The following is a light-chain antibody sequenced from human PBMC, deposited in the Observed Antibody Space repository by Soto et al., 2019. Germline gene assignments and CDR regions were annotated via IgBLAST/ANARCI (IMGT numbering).Light chain of an antibody. V-gene: IGLV2-23*01. CDR2: EGS. CDR3: GTWDSSLSAYV. Sequence: QSALTQPASVSGSPGQSITISCTGTSSDVGSDNLVSWYQQHPGKAPKLMIYEGSKRPSGVSNRFSGSKSGNTASLTISGLQAEDEADYYCGTWDSSLSAYVFGTGTKLTVL. CDR1: SSDVGSDNL. J-gene: IGLJ1*01.